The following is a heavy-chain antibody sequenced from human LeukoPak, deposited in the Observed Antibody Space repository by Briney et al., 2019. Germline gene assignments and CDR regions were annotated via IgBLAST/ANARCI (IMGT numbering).Heavy chain of an antibody. Sequence: QAGGSLRLSCAASGFTFSIYAVSWVRQAPGKGLGWVSAISGSGGSTSYADSVKGRLTISRDNSKNTLYLQMNSLRAEDTAVYYCAKGHLGWYDYWGQGTLVTVSS. CDR2: ISGSGGST. CDR1: GFTFSIYA. D-gene: IGHD6-19*01. CDR3: AKGHLGWYDY. J-gene: IGHJ4*02. V-gene: IGHV3-23*01.